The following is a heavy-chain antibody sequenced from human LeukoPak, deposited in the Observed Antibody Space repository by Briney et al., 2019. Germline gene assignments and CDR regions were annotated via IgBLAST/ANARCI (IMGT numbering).Heavy chain of an antibody. J-gene: IGHJ4*02. D-gene: IGHD1-26*01. V-gene: IGHV4-31*03. CDR2: IYYSGST. CDR1: GGSISSGAYY. CDR3: ARVVGATPDNYFDY. Sequence: PSETLSLTCTVSGGSISSGAYYWSWLRQHPGKGLEWLGYIYYSGSTYYNPSLKSRVTISVDTSKNQFSLKLSSVTAADTAVYYCARVVGATPDNYFDYWGQGTLVTVSS.